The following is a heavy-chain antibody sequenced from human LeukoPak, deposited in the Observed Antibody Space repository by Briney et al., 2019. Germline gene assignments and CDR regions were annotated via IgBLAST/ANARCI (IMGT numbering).Heavy chain of an antibody. J-gene: IGHJ4*02. CDR3: ASNGENSGTFLQFDC. CDR1: GFTVSTTY. CDR2: IYSGGNT. V-gene: IGHV3-66*02. Sequence: GGSLRLSCAASGFTVSTTYLSWVRQAPGKGLEWVSVIYSGGNTYYTDSVKGRFTISRDNSKNTLYLQMNSLRAEDTAVYYCASNGENSGTFLQFDCWGQGTLVTVSS. D-gene: IGHD1-26*01.